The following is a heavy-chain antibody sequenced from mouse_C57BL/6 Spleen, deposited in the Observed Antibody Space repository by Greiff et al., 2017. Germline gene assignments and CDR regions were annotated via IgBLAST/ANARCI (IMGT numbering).Heavy chain of an antibody. Sequence: QVQLQQSGAELVMPGASVKLSCKASGYTFTSYWMHWVKQRPGQGLEWIGEIDPSDSYTNYNQKFKGKSTLTVDKSSSTAYMQLSSLTSEDSAVYYCARSARSPYYFDYWGQGTTLTVSS. J-gene: IGHJ2*01. D-gene: IGHD1-1*01. CDR3: ARSARSPYYFDY. V-gene: IGHV1-69*01. CDR1: GYTFTSYW. CDR2: IDPSDSYT.